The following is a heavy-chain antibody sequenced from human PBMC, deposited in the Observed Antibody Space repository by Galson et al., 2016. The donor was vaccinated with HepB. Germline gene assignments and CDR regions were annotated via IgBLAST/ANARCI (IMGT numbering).Heavy chain of an antibody. J-gene: IGHJ6*02. CDR2: LNPYNGAT. V-gene: IGHV1-2*02. Sequence: SVKVSCKASGNTFTDYWIHWVRQSPGLGLQWMAWLNPYNGATKYAPNFQDRVTMTTDPSITTVYIEVRGLRSDDTAVYFCATAPGAGTFWGQGTTVTVS. CDR1: GNTFTDYW. CDR3: ATAPGAGTF. D-gene: IGHD3-10*01.